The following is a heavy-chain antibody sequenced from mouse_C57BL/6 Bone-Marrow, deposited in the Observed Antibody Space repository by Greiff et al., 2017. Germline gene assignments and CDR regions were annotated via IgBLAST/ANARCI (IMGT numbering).Heavy chain of an antibody. CDR1: GFTFSSYG. V-gene: IGHV5-6*01. CDR2: ISSGGSYT. D-gene: IGHD1-1*01. Sequence: EVKLQESGGDLVKPGGSLKLSCAASGFTFSSYGMSWVRQTPDKRLEWVATISSGGSYTYYPDSVKGRFTISRDYAKNTLYLQMSSLKSEDTAMYYCARQYYGSGTWFAYWGQGTLVTVSA. J-gene: IGHJ3*01. CDR3: ARQYYGSGTWFAY.